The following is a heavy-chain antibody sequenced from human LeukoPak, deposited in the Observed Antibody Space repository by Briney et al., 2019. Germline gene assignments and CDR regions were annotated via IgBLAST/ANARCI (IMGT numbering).Heavy chain of an antibody. Sequence: ASVKVSCKASGYTFTSYDINWVRQAPGQGLEWMGWMNPNSGNTCYVQTFQGRVTMTRNTSKSTVYMQLNSLRAEDTAVYYCARGGYRDYWGQGTLVTVSS. CDR1: GYTFTSYD. J-gene: IGHJ4*02. CDR3: ARGGYRDY. D-gene: IGHD5-12*01. V-gene: IGHV1-8*01. CDR2: MNPNSGNT.